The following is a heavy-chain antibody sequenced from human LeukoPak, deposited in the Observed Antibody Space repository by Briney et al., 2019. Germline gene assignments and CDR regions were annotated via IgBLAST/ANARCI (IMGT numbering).Heavy chain of an antibody. Sequence: SETLSLTCAVYGGSFSGYYWSWIRQPPGKGLERIGEINHSGSTNYNPSLKSRVTISVDTSKNQFSLKLSSVTAADTAVYYCARGLRGASDYWGQGTLVTVSS. CDR2: INHSGST. D-gene: IGHD3-10*01. CDR3: ARGLRGASDY. V-gene: IGHV4-34*01. J-gene: IGHJ4*02. CDR1: GGSFSGYY.